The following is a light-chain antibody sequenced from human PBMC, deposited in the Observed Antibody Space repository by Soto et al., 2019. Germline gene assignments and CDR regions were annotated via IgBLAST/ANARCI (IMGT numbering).Light chain of an antibody. J-gene: IGLJ2*01. CDR1: SSDVGGYDY. CDR3: SSYTSTSTLIV. V-gene: IGLV2-14*01. CDR2: EVN. Sequence: QSALSQPASVSGSPGQSITISCTGTSSDVGGYDYVSWYQQHPGKAPKLIICEVNNRPSGVSNRFPGSKSGNTASLTISGLQTEDEADYYCSSYTSTSTLIVFGGGTKLTVL.